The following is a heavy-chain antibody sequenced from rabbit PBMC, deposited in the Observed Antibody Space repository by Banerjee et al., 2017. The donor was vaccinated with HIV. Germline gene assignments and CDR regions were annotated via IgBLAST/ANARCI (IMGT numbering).Heavy chain of an antibody. CDR1: GFSFSSYW. CDR2: IDAGSGSA. CDR3: ARDGVAGVWDYFNL. J-gene: IGHJ4*01. Sequence: QSLEESGGDLVKPGASLTLTCTASGFSFSSYWMNWVRQAPGKGLEWIGCIDAGSGSAYYASWAKGRFTISKTSSTTVTLQMTSLTAADTATYFCARDGVAGVWDYFNLWGPGTLVTVS. V-gene: IGHV1S40*01. D-gene: IGHD4-1*01.